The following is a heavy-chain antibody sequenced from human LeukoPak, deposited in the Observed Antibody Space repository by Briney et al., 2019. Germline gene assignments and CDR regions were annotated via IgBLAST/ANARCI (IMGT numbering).Heavy chain of an antibody. V-gene: IGHV3-11*01. J-gene: IGHJ5*02. CDR2: INIGGTNT. CDR3: ATDGAGFDT. CDR1: GFSFSDYY. Sequence: GGSLRLSCAASGFSFSDYYMSWIRQAPGKGLESLSYINIGGTNTHYADSVKGRFTISRDNAKKSLYLELTNLRAEDTAVYYCATDGAGFDTWGQGVLVTVSS.